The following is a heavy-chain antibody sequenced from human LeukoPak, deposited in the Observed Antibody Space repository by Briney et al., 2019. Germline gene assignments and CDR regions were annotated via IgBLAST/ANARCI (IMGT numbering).Heavy chain of an antibody. V-gene: IGHV4-4*07. D-gene: IGHD3-10*01. Sequence: PSETLSLTCTVSGGSISSYYWSWIRQPAGKGLEWIGRIYTSGSTNYNPSLKSRVTMSVDTSKNQFSLKLSSVTAADTAVYYCARERRVYYGSGSYVKYFDYWGQGTLVTVSS. CDR2: IYTSGST. CDR3: ARERRVYYGSGSYVKYFDY. J-gene: IGHJ4*02. CDR1: GGSISSYY.